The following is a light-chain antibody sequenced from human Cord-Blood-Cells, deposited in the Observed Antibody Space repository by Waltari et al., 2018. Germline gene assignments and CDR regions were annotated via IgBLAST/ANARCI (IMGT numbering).Light chain of an antibody. CDR2: AAS. J-gene: IGKJ4*01. V-gene: IGKV1D-12*01. Sequence: DLHMTQSPSSVSAPVGDGVTITCRASQGIRRWLAWYQQKPGKAPPLLIYAASSSEGGVQSRFSGSGSGTDFTCAFSSLQPEDLAIYYCRHANSCQLTSGGGTQVEIK. CDR1: QGIRRW. CDR3: RHANSCQLT.